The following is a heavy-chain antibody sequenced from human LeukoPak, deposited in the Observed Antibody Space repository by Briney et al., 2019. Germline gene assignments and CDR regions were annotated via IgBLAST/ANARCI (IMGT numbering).Heavy chain of an antibody. D-gene: IGHD5-12*01. CDR2: ISSSRSYI. Sequence: GVSLRLSCAASGFTFSSYSMNRVRQAPGKGLEWVSSISSSRSYIYYADSVKGRFTISRDNAKNSLYLQMNSLRAEDTAVYDCARGSEYGGYGVLDYWGQGTLVTVSS. CDR1: GFTFSSYS. CDR3: ARGSEYGGYGVLDY. V-gene: IGHV3-21*01. J-gene: IGHJ4*02.